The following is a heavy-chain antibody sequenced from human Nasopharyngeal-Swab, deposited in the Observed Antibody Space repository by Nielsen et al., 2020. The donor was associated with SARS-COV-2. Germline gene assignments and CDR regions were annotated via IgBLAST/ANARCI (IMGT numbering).Heavy chain of an antibody. J-gene: IGHJ4*02. Sequence: SGYTFTDYYIHWVRQASGKGLEWVGRIGDKDHNYATTYGASVQGRFTISRDDSKNTAFLQMDSLKTEDTALYYCTTDFYFDYWGQGTLVTVSS. CDR1: GYTFTDYY. CDR3: TTDFYFDY. CDR2: IGDKDHNYAT. V-gene: IGHV3-73*01.